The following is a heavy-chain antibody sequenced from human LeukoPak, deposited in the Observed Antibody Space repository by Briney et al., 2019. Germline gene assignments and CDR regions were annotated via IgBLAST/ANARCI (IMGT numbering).Heavy chain of an antibody. CDR1: GGSISSYY. D-gene: IGHD6-13*01. CDR3: ASRTGSSSTFHY. V-gene: IGHV4-59*01. Sequence: NTSETLSLTCTVSGGSISSYYWSWIRQPPGKGLEWIGYIYYSESPNYNPSLKSRVTISLDTSKNQFSLDLSSVTAADTAVYYCASRTGSSSTFHYWGQGTLVAVPS. CDR2: IYYSESP. J-gene: IGHJ4*02.